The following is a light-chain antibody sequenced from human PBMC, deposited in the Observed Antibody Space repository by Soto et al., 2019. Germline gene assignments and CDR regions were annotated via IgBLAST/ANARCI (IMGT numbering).Light chain of an antibody. V-gene: IGKV1-5*01. CDR2: DAS. CDR3: KQYDIYSRT. J-gene: IGKJ1*01. CDR1: QSISNW. Sequence: DIQMTQSPSTLSASIGDRVTITCRARQSISNWLACYQQKPGKAPKLLIYDASTLQSCVPSRFSGSGSWTEFTLTIRSLQKDEFATYYSKQYDIYSRTFGQGTKEEIK.